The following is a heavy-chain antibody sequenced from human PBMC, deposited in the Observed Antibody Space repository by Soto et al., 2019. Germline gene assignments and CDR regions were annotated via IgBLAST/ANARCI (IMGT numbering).Heavy chain of an antibody. D-gene: IGHD3-10*01. CDR3: AREGSGSSFFDY. Sequence: SETLSLTCAASGGSISSSNWWSWVRQPPGKGLEWIGETHHSGTTNYNPSLKSRVTISVDKSKNQFSLKLSSVTAADTALYYCAREGSGSSFFDYWGQGTLVTVSS. V-gene: IGHV4-4*02. CDR1: GGSISSSNW. J-gene: IGHJ4*02. CDR2: THHSGTT.